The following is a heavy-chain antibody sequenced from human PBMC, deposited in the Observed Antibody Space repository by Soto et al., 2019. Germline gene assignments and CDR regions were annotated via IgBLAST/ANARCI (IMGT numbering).Heavy chain of an antibody. J-gene: IGHJ4*02. CDR1: GFTFSSYG. CDR3: AREYSSSSIFDY. V-gene: IGHV3-33*01. D-gene: IGHD6-6*01. CDR2: IWYDGSNK. Sequence: QVQLVESGGGVVQPGRSLRLSCAASGFTFSSYGMHWVRQAPGKGLEWLAVIWYDGSNKYYADSVKGRFTISRDNSKNTLYLQMNSLRAEDTAVYYCAREYSSSSIFDYWGQGTLVTVSS.